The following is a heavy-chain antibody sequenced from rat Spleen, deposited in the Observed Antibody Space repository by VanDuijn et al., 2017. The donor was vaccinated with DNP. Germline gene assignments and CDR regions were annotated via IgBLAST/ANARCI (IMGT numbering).Heavy chain of an antibody. CDR1: GFTFSDYY. CDR2: ISTSGSRT. CDR3: AKSTGTEGMG. J-gene: IGHJ2*01. Sequence: EVRLVEFGGGLVQPGRSLKLSCAASGFTFSDYYMAWVRQAPTKGLELVAYISTSGSRTYYPDSVKGRFTISRDNANGTLYLQMNSLRSEDTATYYCAKSTGTEGMGWGQGVMVTVSS. D-gene: IGHD1-11*01. V-gene: IGHV5-27*01.